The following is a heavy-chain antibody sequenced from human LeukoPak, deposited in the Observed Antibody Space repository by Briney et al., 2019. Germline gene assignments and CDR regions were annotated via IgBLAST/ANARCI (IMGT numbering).Heavy chain of an antibody. D-gene: IGHD2-21*02. CDR1: RGSVSGDS. CDR2: IYYTGAI. J-gene: IGHJ6*03. Sequence: SETLSLTCTVSRGSVSGDSWTWIRQSAGTGLGWIGYIYYTGAIGYNPSLKSRVAISVDTSKNQFSLQLTSVTAADTAVYFCARNGFRTPCGVDCYSDYMDVWGKGTAVTVSS. CDR3: ARNGFRTPCGVDCYSDYMDV. V-gene: IGHV4-59*02.